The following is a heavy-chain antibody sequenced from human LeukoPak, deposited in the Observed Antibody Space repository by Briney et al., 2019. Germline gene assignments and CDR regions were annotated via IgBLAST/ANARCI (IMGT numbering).Heavy chain of an antibody. D-gene: IGHD3-22*01. CDR2: IYYSGST. Sequence: PSETLSLTCTVSGGSISSSSYYWGWIRQPPGKGLEWIGSIYYSGSTYYNPSLKSRVTISVDTSKNQFSLKLSSVTAADTAVYYCARAGPMGPTMIVVVPYGNAFDIWGQGTMVTVSS. J-gene: IGHJ3*02. CDR3: ARAGPMGPTMIVVVPYGNAFDI. V-gene: IGHV4-39*07. CDR1: GGSISSSSYY.